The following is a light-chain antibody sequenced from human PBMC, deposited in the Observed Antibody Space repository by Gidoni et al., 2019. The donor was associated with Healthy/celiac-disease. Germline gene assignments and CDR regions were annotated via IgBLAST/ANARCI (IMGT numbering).Light chain of an antibody. CDR2: AAS. J-gene: IGKJ1*01. Sequence: DIQLTQSPSSLSAPVGDRVTITCRASQSISSYLNWYQQKPGKAPKLLIYAASSLQSGVPSRFSGSGSGTDFTLTISRLQPEDFATYYCQKSGKAFGQGTKVEIK. CDR3: QKSGKA. V-gene: IGKV1-39*01. CDR1: QSISSY.